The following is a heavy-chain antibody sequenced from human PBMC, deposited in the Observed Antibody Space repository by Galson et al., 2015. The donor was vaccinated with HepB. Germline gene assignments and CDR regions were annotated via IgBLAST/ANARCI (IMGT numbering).Heavy chain of an antibody. V-gene: IGHV4-30-2*01. CDR1: GGSISSGGYS. D-gene: IGHD3-16*02. CDR2: IYQSGST. Sequence: TLSLTCAVSGGSISSGGYSWSWIRQPPGKGLEWIGYIYQSGSTNNNPSLKSRVTISVDRSKNQFSLKLSSVTAADTAVYYCARNDRYDYIWGSYRSYYFDYWGQGTLVTVSS. J-gene: IGHJ4*02. CDR3: ARNDRYDYIWGSYRSYYFDY.